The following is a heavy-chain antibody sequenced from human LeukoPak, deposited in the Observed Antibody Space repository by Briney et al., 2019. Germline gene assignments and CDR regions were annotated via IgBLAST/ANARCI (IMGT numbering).Heavy chain of an antibody. V-gene: IGHV4-61*02. Sequence: PSQTLSLTCTVSGGSISSGSYYWSWIRQPAGKGLEWIGRIYTSGSTNYNPSLKSRVTMSVDTSKNQFSLKLGSVTAADTAVYYCAREWVDGFDIWGQGTMVTVSS. J-gene: IGHJ3*02. D-gene: IGHD1-26*01. CDR1: GGSISSGSYY. CDR3: AREWVDGFDI. CDR2: IYTSGST.